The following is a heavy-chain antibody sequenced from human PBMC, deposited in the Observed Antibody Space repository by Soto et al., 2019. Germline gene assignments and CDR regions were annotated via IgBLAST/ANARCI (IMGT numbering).Heavy chain of an antibody. D-gene: IGHD2-15*01. Sequence: EVQLVESGGGLVQPGGSLRLSCVASGFTFSNYWMYWVRQAPGEGLVWVSRINNDGSVSSYADSVKGQLTISRDNVKNTLYLQMDSLRAEDTAVYYCARGDCVGGTCYSLAGSFYYYMDVWGKGTTVTVFS. J-gene: IGHJ6*03. CDR3: ARGDCVGGTCYSLAGSFYYYMDV. V-gene: IGHV3-74*01. CDR2: INNDGSVS. CDR1: GFTFSNYW.